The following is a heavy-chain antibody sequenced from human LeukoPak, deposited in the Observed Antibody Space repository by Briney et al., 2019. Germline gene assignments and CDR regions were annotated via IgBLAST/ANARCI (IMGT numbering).Heavy chain of an antibody. CDR2: INHSGSI. J-gene: IGHJ6*02. V-gene: IGHV4-34*01. CDR1: GGSLSGYY. Sequence: PSETLSLTCAVYGGSLSGYYWSWIRQPPGKGLEWIGEINHSGSINYNPSLKSRVTISVDTSKNQFSLKLSSVTAADTAVYYCARGLGGTYYYYYGMDVWGXGXTVTVSS. D-gene: IGHD2-15*01. CDR3: ARGLGGTYYYYYGMDV.